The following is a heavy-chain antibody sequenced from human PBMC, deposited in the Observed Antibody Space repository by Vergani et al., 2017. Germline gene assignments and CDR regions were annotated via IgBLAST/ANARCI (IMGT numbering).Heavy chain of an antibody. Sequence: EVQLLESGGGLVQPGGSLRLSCAASGFTFSSYAMSWVRQAPGKGLEWVSAISGSGGSTYYADSVKGRFTISRDNSKNTLYLQMNSLRAEDTAVYYCAKAGPKYSSSPWXFDYWGQGTLVTVSS. D-gene: IGHD6-13*01. CDR3: AKAGPKYSSSPWXFDY. J-gene: IGHJ4*02. V-gene: IGHV3-23*01. CDR1: GFTFSSYA. CDR2: ISGSGGST.